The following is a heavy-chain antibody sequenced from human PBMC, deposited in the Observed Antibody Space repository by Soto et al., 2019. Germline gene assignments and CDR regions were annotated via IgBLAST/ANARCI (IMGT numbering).Heavy chain of an antibody. Sequence: PGGSLRLSCAASGFTFSSYGMHWVRQAPGKGLEWVAVISYDGSNKYYADSVKGRFTISRDNSKNTLYLQMNSLRAEDTAVYYCAKQILTSLIAVAGVDYWGQGTLVTVSS. J-gene: IGHJ4*02. D-gene: IGHD6-19*01. CDR3: AKQILTSLIAVAGVDY. CDR2: ISYDGSNK. CDR1: GFTFSSYG. V-gene: IGHV3-30*18.